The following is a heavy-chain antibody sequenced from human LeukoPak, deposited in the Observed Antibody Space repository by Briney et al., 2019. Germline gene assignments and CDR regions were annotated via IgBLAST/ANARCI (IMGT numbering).Heavy chain of an antibody. CDR2: IFHSGHS. D-gene: IGHD3-10*01. Sequence: PSETLSLTCAVSVDSISSGDYSWSWIRQPSGKGLERIGYIFHSGHSFYNPSLKSRITISVDKSKNQFSLRLTSVTAADTAVYYCARELWFVNAPGSWFDPWGQGTLVTVSS. CDR3: ARELWFVNAPGSWFDP. J-gene: IGHJ5*02. V-gene: IGHV4-30-2*01. CDR1: VDSISSGDYS.